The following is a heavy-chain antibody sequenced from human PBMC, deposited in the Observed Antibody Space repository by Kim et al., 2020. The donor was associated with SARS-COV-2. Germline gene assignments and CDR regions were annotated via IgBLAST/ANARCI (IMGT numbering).Heavy chain of an antibody. CDR2: INHSGST. J-gene: IGHJ4*02. CDR3: ASKGRDGYNYRLDY. CDR1: GGSFSGYY. Sequence: SETLSLTCAVYGGSFSGYYWSWIRQPPGKGLEWIGEINHSGSTNYNPSLKSRVTISVDTSKNQFSLKLSSVTAADTAVYYCASKGRDGYNYRLDYWGQGTLVTVSS. V-gene: IGHV4-34*01. D-gene: IGHD5-12*01.